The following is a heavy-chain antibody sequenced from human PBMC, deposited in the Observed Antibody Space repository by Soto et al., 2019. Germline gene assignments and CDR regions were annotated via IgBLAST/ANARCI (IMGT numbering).Heavy chain of an antibody. V-gene: IGHV3-53*01. CDR3: ARVLAPNWNDYWFDP. D-gene: IGHD1-1*01. CDR1: GFTVSSNY. J-gene: IGHJ5*02. CDR2: IYSGGST. Sequence: PGGSLRLSCAASGFTVSSNYMSWVRQAPGKGLEWVSVIYSGGSTYYADSVKGRFTISRDNSKNTLYLQMNSLRAEDTAVYYCARVLAPNWNDYWFDPWGQGTLVTVSS.